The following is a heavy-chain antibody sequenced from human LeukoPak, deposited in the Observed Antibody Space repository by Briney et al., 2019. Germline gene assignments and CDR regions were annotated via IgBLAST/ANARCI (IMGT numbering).Heavy chain of an antibody. D-gene: IGHD2-2*01. Sequence: GASVKVSCKASGGTFSSYAISWVRQAPGQGLEWMGGIIPIFGTANYAQKFQGRVTITTDESTSTAYMELSSLRSEDTAVYYCANSPNLYCSSTSCPHAGPIAAAGLQYYFDYWGQGTLVTVSS. CDR2: IIPIFGTA. V-gene: IGHV1-69*05. CDR3: ANSPNLYCSSTSCPHAGPIAAAGLQYYFDY. CDR1: GGTFSSYA. J-gene: IGHJ4*02.